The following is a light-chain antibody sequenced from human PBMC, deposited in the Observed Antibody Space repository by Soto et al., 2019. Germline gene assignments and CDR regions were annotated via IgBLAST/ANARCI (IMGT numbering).Light chain of an antibody. CDR1: QSVRSY. CDR3: PPRSKLLT. V-gene: IGKV3-11*01. J-gene: IGKJ4*01. Sequence: EIVLTQSPATLSLSPGERATLSCRASQSVRSYLAWYQQRPGQAPRLLIYDASNRATGIPARFSGSWSGTHFTLAIIILEAEDLAVCYCPPRSKLLTFCGGTKVEIK. CDR2: DAS.